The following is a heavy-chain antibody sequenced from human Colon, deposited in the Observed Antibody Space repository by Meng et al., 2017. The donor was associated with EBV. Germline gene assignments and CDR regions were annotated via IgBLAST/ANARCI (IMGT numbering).Heavy chain of an antibody. Sequence: VLLQQLGAGLLKPSGTLSLTWTVNGGSFGGYVWSWVRQPPGKGMEWIGEVSHPGSANYNPSLKSRVTISVDASEKQFSLRLTSVTAADSAVYYCARVPTTGYKDHWGQGTLVTVSS. J-gene: IGHJ4*02. CDR1: GGSFGGYV. CDR2: VSHPGSA. CDR3: ARVPTTGYKDH. V-gene: IGHV4-34*01. D-gene: IGHD3-9*01.